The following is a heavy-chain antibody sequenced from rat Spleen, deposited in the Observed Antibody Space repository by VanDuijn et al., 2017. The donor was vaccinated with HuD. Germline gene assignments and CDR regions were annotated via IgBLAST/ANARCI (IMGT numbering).Heavy chain of an antibody. Sequence: EVQLVESDGGLVQPGRSLKLSCVASGFIFSDHYVAWVRQAPTKGLEWVATINYDGSSTFYRDSVRARFTISRDNAKSTLYLQMDSLRSEDTATFYCARHTNSGYENWGQGVMVTVSS. CDR1: GFIFSDHY. J-gene: IGHJ2*01. CDR2: INYDGSST. CDR3: ARHTNSGYEN. V-gene: IGHV5-29*01. D-gene: IGHD4-3*01.